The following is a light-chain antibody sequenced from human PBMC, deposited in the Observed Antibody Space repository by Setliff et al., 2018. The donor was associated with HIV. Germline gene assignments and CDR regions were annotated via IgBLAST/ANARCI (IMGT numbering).Light chain of an antibody. J-gene: IGLJ3*02. V-gene: IGLV2-14*01. CDR1: SSDVGGYNY. CDR3: SSYTTSNSLV. Sequence: QSVLTQPASVSGSPGLSITISCTGTSSDVGGYNYVSWYQQHPGKAPKLMIYEVSNRPSGVSDRFSGSKSGKTASLTISGLQAEDEAEYYCSSYTTSNSLVFGRGTKVTVL. CDR2: EVS.